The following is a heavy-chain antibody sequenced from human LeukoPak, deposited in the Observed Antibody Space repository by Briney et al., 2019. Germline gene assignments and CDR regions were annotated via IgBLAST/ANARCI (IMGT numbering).Heavy chain of an antibody. CDR1: GGSISSYY. CDR2: IYYSGST. D-gene: IGHD1-26*01. CDR3: ARDASFDWLDL. J-gene: IGHJ5*02. Sequence: PSETLSLTYTVSGGSISSYYWSWIRQPPGKGLEWIGYIYYSGSTNYNPSLKSRVTISVDTSKNQFSLKLSSVTAADTAVYYCARDASFDWLDLWGQGTLVTVSS. V-gene: IGHV4-59*01.